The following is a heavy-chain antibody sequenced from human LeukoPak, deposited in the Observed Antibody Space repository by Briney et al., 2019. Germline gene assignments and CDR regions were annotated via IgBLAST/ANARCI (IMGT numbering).Heavy chain of an antibody. D-gene: IGHD2-15*01. CDR3: ARRRPYCSGGSCYPYFDY. CDR2: IYSGGST. CDR1: GFTFSSYA. J-gene: IGHJ4*02. Sequence: GGSLRLSCAASGFTFSSYAMSWVRQAPGKGLEWVSVIYSGGSTYYADSVKGRFTISRDNSKNTLYLQMNSLRAEDTAVYYCARRRPYCSGGSCYPYFDYWGQGTLVTVSS. V-gene: IGHV3-66*01.